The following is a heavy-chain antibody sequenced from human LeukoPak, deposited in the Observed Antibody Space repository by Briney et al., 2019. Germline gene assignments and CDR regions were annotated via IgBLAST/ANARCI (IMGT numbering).Heavy chain of an antibody. D-gene: IGHD4-17*01. V-gene: IGHV1-2*02. Sequence: ASVKVSCKASGYTFTGYYMHWVRQAPGQGLEWMGWINPNSGGTNYARKFQGRVTMTRDTSISTAYMELSRLRSDDTAVYYCARVGTTVTIDYWGQGTLVTVSS. CDR1: GYTFTGYY. CDR3: ARVGTTVTIDY. CDR2: INPNSGGT. J-gene: IGHJ4*02.